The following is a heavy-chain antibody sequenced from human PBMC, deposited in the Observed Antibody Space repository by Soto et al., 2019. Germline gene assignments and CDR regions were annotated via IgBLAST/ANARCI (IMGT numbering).Heavy chain of an antibody. Sequence: GASVKVSCKASGGTFSSYTISWVRQAPGQGLEWMGRIIPILGIANYAQKFQGRVTITADKSTSTAYMELSSLRSEDTAVYYCARDWKDVEMADWYFDLWGRGTLVTVSS. D-gene: IGHD1-1*01. CDR2: IIPILGIA. J-gene: IGHJ2*01. CDR3: ARDWKDVEMADWYFDL. CDR1: GGTFSSYT. V-gene: IGHV1-69*04.